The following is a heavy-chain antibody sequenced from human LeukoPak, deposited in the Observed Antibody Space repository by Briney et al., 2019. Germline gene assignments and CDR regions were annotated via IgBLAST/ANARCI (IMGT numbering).Heavy chain of an antibody. V-gene: IGHV2-5*01. J-gene: IGHJ4*02. CDR1: GFALSTAGVG. Sequence: SGPTLVNPTQTLTLTCAFSGFALSTAGVGVGWFRQPPGKALEWLAVTYWNGDRRYSPSLNSRLTITKDTSNNQVVLTMSNMDPVDTATYYCAHRPGNYDYGGKGFDFWGQGTLVTVSS. D-gene: IGHD4-23*01. CDR2: TYWNGDR. CDR3: AHRPGNYDYGGKGFDF.